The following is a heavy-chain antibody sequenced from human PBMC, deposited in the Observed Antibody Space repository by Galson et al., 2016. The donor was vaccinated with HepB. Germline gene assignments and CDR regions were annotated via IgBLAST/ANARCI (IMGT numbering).Heavy chain of an antibody. CDR3: ARRGQSSGWYSFDY. Sequence: QSGAEVKTPGESLKISCKGSGDSFNDYWIGWVRQMPGMGLEWMGITHPGDSDTRYSPSFRGQVTISADKSISTAYLQWSSLKASDTAMYYCARRGQSSGWYSFDYWGQGTLVTVSS. CDR2: THPGDSDT. CDR1: GDSFNDYW. V-gene: IGHV5-51*01. J-gene: IGHJ4*02. D-gene: IGHD6-19*01.